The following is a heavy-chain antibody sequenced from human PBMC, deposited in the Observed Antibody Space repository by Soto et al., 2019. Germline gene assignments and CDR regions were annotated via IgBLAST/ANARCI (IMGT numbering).Heavy chain of an antibody. Sequence: QAQLVQSGAEVKKPGASVKVSCKASGYTFTSYAMHCVRQAPGQRLEWMGWINAGNGNTKYSQKFQGRVTITRDTSASTAYMELSSLRSEDTAVYYCAREDCSGGSCYRGIDYWGQGTLVTVSS. CDR3: AREDCSGGSCYRGIDY. J-gene: IGHJ4*02. CDR2: INAGNGNT. D-gene: IGHD2-15*01. CDR1: GYTFTSYA. V-gene: IGHV1-3*01.